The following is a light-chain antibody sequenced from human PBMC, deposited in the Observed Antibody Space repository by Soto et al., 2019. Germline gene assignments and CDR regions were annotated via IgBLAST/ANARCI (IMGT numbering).Light chain of an antibody. CDR1: QSVSSN. Sequence: EIVMTQSPATLSVSPGERATLSCRASQSVSSNLAWYQQKPGQAPRLLIYGASTRTTGIPARFSSSGSGTEFTLTISSLQSEDFAVYYCQQYNNWWTFGQGTKVDIK. CDR3: QQYNNWWT. CDR2: GAS. V-gene: IGKV3-15*01. J-gene: IGKJ1*01.